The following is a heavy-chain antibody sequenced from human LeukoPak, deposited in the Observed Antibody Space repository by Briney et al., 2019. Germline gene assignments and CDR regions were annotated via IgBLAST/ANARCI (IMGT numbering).Heavy chain of an antibody. D-gene: IGHD3-10*01. CDR2: INHSGST. V-gene: IGHV4-34*01. J-gene: IGHJ4*02. CDR1: GGSFRGYY. Sequence: PSETLSLTCAVYGGSFRGYYWSWIRQPPGKGLEWIGEINHSGSTNYNPSLKSRVTISVDTSKNQFSLKLSSVTAADTAVYYCARGLRPLWFGELFHYFDYWGQGTLVTVSS. CDR3: ARGLRPLWFGELFHYFDY.